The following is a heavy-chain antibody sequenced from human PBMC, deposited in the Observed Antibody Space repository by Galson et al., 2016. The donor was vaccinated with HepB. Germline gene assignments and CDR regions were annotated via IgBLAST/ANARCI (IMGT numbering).Heavy chain of an antibody. Sequence: SETLSLTCAVYGGSFSGYYWSWIRQSPGRGLEWIGEIHHSGSTNYNPSLKSQVTISADTSEKQFALKLSSVTAADTAVYYCAHGSAVAGTTQFHYWGQGTLVTVSS. V-gene: IGHV4-34*01. CDR1: GGSFSGYY. D-gene: IGHD6-19*01. J-gene: IGHJ4*02. CDR3: AHGSAVAGTTQFHY. CDR2: IHHSGST.